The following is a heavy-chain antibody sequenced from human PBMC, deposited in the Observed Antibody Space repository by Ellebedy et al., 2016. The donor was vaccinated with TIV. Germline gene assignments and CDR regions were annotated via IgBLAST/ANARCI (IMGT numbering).Heavy chain of an antibody. D-gene: IGHD5-18*01. J-gene: IGHJ4*02. Sequence: GGSLRLSXAASGFTFSSYSMNWVRQAPGKGLEWVSYISSSSSTIYYADSVKGRFTISRDNSKNTLYLQMNSLRAEDTAVYYCARDSGIQLWSDEWGQCDYWGQGTLVTVYS. CDR2: ISSSSSTI. CDR1: GFTFSSYS. CDR3: ARDSGIQLWSDEWGQCDY. V-gene: IGHV3-48*01.